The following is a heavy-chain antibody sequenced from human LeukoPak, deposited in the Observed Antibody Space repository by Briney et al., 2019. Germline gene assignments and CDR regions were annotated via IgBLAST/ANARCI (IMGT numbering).Heavy chain of an antibody. Sequence: SVKVSCKASGGTFSSYAISWVRQAPGQGLEWMGRIIPILGIANYAQKFQGRVTITADKSTSTAYMELSSLRSEDTAVYYCARDTXAEMATIQITAFDIWGQGTMVTVSS. V-gene: IGHV1-69*04. D-gene: IGHD5-12*01. CDR3: ARDTXAEMATIQITAFDI. J-gene: IGHJ3*02. CDR2: IIPILGIA. CDR1: GGTFSSYA.